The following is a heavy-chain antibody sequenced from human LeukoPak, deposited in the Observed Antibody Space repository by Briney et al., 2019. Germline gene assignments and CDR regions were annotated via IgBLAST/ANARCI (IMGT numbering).Heavy chain of an antibody. Sequence: PSQTLSLTCTVSGGSINNGGYYWSWIRQHPGKGLEWIGYIYYSGSTYYNPSLKSRVTISVDTSKNQFSLKLSSVTAADTAVYYCARALSQKTQIVVPPPGAFDIWGQGTMVTVSS. CDR2: IYYSGST. CDR1: GGSINNGGYY. CDR3: ARALSQKTQIVVPPPGAFDI. J-gene: IGHJ3*02. V-gene: IGHV4-30-4*01. D-gene: IGHD2-2*01.